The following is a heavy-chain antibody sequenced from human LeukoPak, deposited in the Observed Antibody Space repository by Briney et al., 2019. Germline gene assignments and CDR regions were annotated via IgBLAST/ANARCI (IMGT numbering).Heavy chain of an antibody. CDR2: IRSKANNYAT. CDR1: GFTFSASA. CDR3: ARDSSSEGPLDY. Sequence: PGGSLKLSCAASGFTFSASAAHWVRQASGKGLEWIGRIRSKANNYATAYAGSLKGRFTVSRDDSKNTAYLQMNSLKTEDSAVYFCARDSSSEGPLDYWGQGTLVAVSS. J-gene: IGHJ4*02. V-gene: IGHV3-73*01. D-gene: IGHD6-6*01.